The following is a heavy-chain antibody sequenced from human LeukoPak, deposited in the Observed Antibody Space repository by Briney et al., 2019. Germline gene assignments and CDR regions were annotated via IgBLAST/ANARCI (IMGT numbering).Heavy chain of an antibody. V-gene: IGHV4-59*01. D-gene: IGHD5-24*01. CDR3: AKLENPAHAFDF. J-gene: IGHJ3*01. Sequence: PSETLSLTCTVSGGSISSYYWSWIRQPPGKGLEWIGYIYYTGNINYNPSLKSRVSMSVDTSESQFSLKLNSVTAADTAVYYCAKLENPAHAFDFWGQGTMVTVSS. CDR2: IYYTGNI. CDR1: GGSISSYY.